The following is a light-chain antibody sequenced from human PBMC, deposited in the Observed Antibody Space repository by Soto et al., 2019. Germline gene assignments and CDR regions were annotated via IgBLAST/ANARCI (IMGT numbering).Light chain of an antibody. J-gene: IGKJ3*01. CDR3: QQYDTYPFT. CDR1: QAISNS. V-gene: IGKV1-16*01. CDR2: AAS. Sequence: DIQLTQSPSSLSASVGDRVTITCRASQAISNSLVWYQQKPETAPKSLIFAASRLPSGIPLRFSGSGSGTEFTLTISSLQPEDVASYFGQQYDTYPFTFGPGTKVDI.